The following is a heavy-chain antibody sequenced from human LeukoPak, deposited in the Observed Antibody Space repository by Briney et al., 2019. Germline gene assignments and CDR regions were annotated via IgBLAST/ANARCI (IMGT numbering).Heavy chain of an antibody. Sequence: PSETLSLTCAVYGGSFSGYYWSWIRQPPGKGLEWIGEINHSGSTNYNPSLKSRVTISVDTSKNQFSLRLSSVTAADTAVYYRARVRWFGIFDYWGQGTLVTVSS. D-gene: IGHD3-10*01. CDR2: INHSGST. CDR1: GGSFSGYY. CDR3: ARVRWFGIFDY. J-gene: IGHJ4*02. V-gene: IGHV4-34*01.